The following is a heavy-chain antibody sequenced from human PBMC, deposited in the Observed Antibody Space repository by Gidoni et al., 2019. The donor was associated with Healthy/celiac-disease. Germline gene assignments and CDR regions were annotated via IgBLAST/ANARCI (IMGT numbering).Heavy chain of an antibody. CDR1: GYPFTSYG. J-gene: IGHJ6*02. CDR2: ISAYNGNT. CDR3: ARDQLVVVPAAIRYYYYGMDV. D-gene: IGHD2-2*02. Sequence: QVQLVQSGAEVKKPGASVKFSCKASGYPFTSYGISWVRQARGQGLEWMGWISAYNGNTNYAQKLQGRVTMTTDTSTSTAYMERRSLRSDDTAVYYCARDQLVVVPAAIRYYYYGMDVWGQGTTVTVSS. V-gene: IGHV1-18*01.